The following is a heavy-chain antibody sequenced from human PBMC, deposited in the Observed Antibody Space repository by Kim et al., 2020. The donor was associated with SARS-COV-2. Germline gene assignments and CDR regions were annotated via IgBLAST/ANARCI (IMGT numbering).Heavy chain of an antibody. V-gene: IGHV3-9*01. J-gene: IGHJ4*02. CDR3: AKDRSGWGRYYFDY. CDR2: ISWNSGTI. D-gene: IGHD7-27*01. Sequence: GGSLRLSCAASGFTFDDYAMHWVRQAPGKGLEWVSGISWNSGTIGYADSVKGRFTISRDNAKKSLYLQMNSLRAEDTALYYCAKDRSGWGRYYFDYWGQGTLVTVSS. CDR1: GFTFDDYA.